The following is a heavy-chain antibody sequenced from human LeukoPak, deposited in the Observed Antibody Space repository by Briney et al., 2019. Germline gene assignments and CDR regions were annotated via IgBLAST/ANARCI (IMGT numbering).Heavy chain of an antibody. V-gene: IGHV4-30-4*01. Sequence: SETLSLTCTVSGGSISSGDYYWSWIRQPPGKGLEWTGYIYYSGSTYYNLSLRSRVTISIDTSKNQFSLKLSSVTAADTAVYYCARVDFYGSGRTVDYWGQGTLVTVSS. CDR3: ARVDFYGSGRTVDY. J-gene: IGHJ4*02. CDR2: IYYSGST. CDR1: GGSISSGDYY. D-gene: IGHD3-10*01.